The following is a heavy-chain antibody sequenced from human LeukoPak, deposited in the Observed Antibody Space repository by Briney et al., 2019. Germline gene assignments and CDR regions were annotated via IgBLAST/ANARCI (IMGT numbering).Heavy chain of an antibody. Sequence: GGSLRLSCAASGFPLNDNGMHWVRQAPGKGLEWVAFIQNDGDNEQYIGSVKGRFTISRDNAKNTLYLQMDSLRTEDTAVYYCAKREAVAGMSDFDSWGQGTLVTVSS. J-gene: IGHJ4*02. CDR1: GFPLNDNG. V-gene: IGHV3-30*02. CDR3: AKREAVAGMSDFDS. CDR2: IQNDGDNE. D-gene: IGHD6-19*01.